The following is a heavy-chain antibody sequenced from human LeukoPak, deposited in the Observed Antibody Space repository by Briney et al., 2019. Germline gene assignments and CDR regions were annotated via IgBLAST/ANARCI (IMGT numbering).Heavy chain of an antibody. CDR2: IYTSGST. V-gene: IGHV4-4*09. Sequence: SETLSLTCTVSGGSISSYCWSWIRQPPGKGLEWIGYIYTSGSTNYNPSLKSRVTISVDTSKNQFSLKLSSVTAADTAVYYCARQDEGPGAFDYWGQGTLVTVSS. J-gene: IGHJ4*02. D-gene: IGHD7-27*01. CDR3: ARQDEGPGAFDY. CDR1: GGSISSYC.